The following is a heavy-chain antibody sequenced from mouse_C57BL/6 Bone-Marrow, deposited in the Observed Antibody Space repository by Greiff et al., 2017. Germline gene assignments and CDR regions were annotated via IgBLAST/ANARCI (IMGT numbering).Heavy chain of an antibody. V-gene: IGHV3-6*01. CDR1: GYSITSGYY. CDR2: ISYDGSN. J-gene: IGHJ2*01. Sequence: EVKLEESGPGLVTPSQSLSLTCSVSGYSITSGYYWNWIRQFPGNKLEWMGYISYDGSNHYNPSLKNRISITRDTSKNQFFLKFNSVTTEDTATYYCARGGYYGLFDYWGQGTTRTVSS. CDR3: ARGGYYGLFDY. D-gene: IGHD1-1*01.